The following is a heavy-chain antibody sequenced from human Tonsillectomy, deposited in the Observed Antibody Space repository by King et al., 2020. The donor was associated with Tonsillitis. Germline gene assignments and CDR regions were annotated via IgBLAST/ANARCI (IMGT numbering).Heavy chain of an antibody. CDR1: GGSISGGAYY. Sequence: VQLQESGPGLVKPSQTLSLTCTVSGGSISGGAYYWSWIRQHPGKGLAGIGYIYNSENTFYNPSLKSRLTISVDTSKNQFSLKLRSVTAADPAVYYCGTYEGGVFDPWGQGTLVTVPS. V-gene: IGHV4-31*03. CDR3: GTYEGGVFDP. CDR2: IYNSENT. J-gene: IGHJ5*02. D-gene: IGHD2-15*01.